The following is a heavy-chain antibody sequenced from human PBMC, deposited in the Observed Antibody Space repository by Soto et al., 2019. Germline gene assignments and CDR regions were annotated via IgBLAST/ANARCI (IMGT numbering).Heavy chain of an antibody. CDR3: AKRTLAIVVVPAASPT. V-gene: IGHV3-23*01. Sequence: GGSLRLSCAASGFSFSDFSMNWFRQAPGKGLEWVSAISGSGGSTYYTDSVKGRFTISRDNSKNTLYLQMNSLRAEDTAVYYCAKRTLAIVVVPAASPTWGQGTLVTVS. D-gene: IGHD2-2*01. CDR2: ISGSGGST. J-gene: IGHJ4*02. CDR1: GFSFSDFS.